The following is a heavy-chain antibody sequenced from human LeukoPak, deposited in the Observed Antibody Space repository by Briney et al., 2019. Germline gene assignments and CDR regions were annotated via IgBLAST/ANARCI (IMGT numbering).Heavy chain of an antibody. V-gene: IGHV1-2*02. J-gene: IGHJ4*02. D-gene: IGHD5-12*01. Sequence: ASVQVSCQASGYTLTGYYMHWLRQAPGQGLEWMGWINPNSGDTNYAQKFQGRVTMTRDTSISTAYMELSRLTSDDTAVYYCAKNPYEYYFDYWGQGTLVTVSS. CDR1: GYTLTGYY. CDR2: INPNSGDT. CDR3: AKNPYEYYFDY.